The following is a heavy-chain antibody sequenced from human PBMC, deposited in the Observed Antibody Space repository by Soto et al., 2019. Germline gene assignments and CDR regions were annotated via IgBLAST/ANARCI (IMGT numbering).Heavy chain of an antibody. D-gene: IGHD3-3*01. J-gene: IGHJ4*02. V-gene: IGHV3-23*01. CDR3: AKDFDFWRCPNTRGFAY. CDR1: GFTFSSYA. Sequence: EVQLLESGGDLVQPGGSLRLSCAASGFTFSSYAMSCVRQAPGKGLEWVSAISGSGGSTYYADSVKGRFTISIDNSNNSFYLQMNSLRAEDTAVYYCAKDFDFWRCPNTRGFAYWCQGALVPGSS. CDR2: ISGSGGST.